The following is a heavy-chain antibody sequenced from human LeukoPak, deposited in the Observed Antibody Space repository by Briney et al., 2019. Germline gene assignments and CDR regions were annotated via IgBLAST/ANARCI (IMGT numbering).Heavy chain of an antibody. CDR1: GFTFSRYW. D-gene: IGHD6-6*01. V-gene: IGHV3-7*01. Sequence: GGSLRLSCAVSGFTFSRYWMTWVRQAPGKGLEWVANIKVDGSEKYYVDAVKGRFTISRDNAKDSLYLQMNGLRAEDTAVYYCARGSKQLDAFDIWGQGTMVTVSS. CDR3: ARGSKQLDAFDI. CDR2: IKVDGSEK. J-gene: IGHJ3*02.